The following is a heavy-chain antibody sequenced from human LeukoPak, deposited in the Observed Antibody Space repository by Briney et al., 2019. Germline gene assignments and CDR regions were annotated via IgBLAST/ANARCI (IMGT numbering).Heavy chain of an antibody. Sequence: PGGTLRLSCAASGFTFSSYGMSWVRQAPGKGLEWVANIKQDGSEKYYVDSVKGRFTISRDNAKNSLYLQMNSLRAEDTAVYYCAREGYSSGWYFRYYYYYMDVWGKGTTVTISS. CDR3: AREGYSSGWYFRYYYYYMDV. J-gene: IGHJ6*03. CDR1: GFTFSSYG. D-gene: IGHD6-19*01. CDR2: IKQDGSEK. V-gene: IGHV3-7*01.